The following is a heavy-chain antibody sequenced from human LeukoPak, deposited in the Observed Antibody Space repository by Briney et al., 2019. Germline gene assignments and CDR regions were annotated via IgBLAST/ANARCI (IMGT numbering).Heavy chain of an antibody. CDR2: ISYDGSSK. CDR3: ARGYYQKN. D-gene: IGHD3-22*01. CDR1: GFTFSTYA. V-gene: IGHV3-30*04. Sequence: PGRSLRLSCAASGFTFSTYAMHWVRQAPGKGLEWVAVISYDGSSKYYADSVKGRFTISRDNSKNSLYLQMSSLRAEDTAVYFCARGYYQKNWGQGILVTVSS. J-gene: IGHJ4*02.